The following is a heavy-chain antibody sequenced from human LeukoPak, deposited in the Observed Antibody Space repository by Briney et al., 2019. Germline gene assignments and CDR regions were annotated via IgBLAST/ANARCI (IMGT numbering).Heavy chain of an antibody. CDR1: GFTFSDSY. CDR3: ARDLYCSGGSCYSTNLDY. D-gene: IGHD2-15*01. CDR2: ISNSGSSI. V-gene: IGHV3-11*01. J-gene: IGHJ4*02. Sequence: GGSLRLSCAASGFTFSDSYMTWIRQAPGKGLEWVSYISNSGSSIYYADSVKGRFTISRDNAKNSLYLQMNSLRAEDTAVYYCARDLYCSGGSCYSTNLDYWGQGTLVTVSS.